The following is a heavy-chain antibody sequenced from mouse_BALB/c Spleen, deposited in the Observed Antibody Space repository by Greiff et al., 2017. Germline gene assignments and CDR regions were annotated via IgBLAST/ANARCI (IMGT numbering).Heavy chain of an antibody. Sequence: DVKLQESGPGLVKPSQSLSLTCSVTGYSITSGYYWNWIRQFPGNKLEWMGYISYDGSNNYNPSLKNRISITRDTSKNQFFLKLNSVTTEDTATYYCASHGYYALDYWGQGTTLTVSS. CDR1: GYSITSGYY. J-gene: IGHJ2*01. CDR3: ASHGYYALDY. V-gene: IGHV3-6*02. D-gene: IGHD2-3*01. CDR2: ISYDGSN.